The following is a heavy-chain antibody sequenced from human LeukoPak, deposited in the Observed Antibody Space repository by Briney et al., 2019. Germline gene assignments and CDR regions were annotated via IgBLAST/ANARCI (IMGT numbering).Heavy chain of an antibody. V-gene: IGHV1-46*01. D-gene: IGHD6-6*01. CDR1: GYTFTSYY. CDR3: AREHTGILRGRSIAARSGYFDY. Sequence: ASVKVSCKASGYTFTSYYMHWVRQAPGQGLEWMGIINPSGGSTGYAQKFQGRVTMTRDTSTSTVYMELSSLRSEDTAVYYCAREHTGILRGRSIAARSGYFDYWGQGTLVTVS. CDR2: INPSGGST. J-gene: IGHJ4*02.